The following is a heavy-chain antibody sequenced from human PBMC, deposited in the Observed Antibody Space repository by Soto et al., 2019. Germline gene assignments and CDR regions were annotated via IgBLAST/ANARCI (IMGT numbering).Heavy chain of an antibody. CDR2: ISPHNGNT. CDR3: ARDTGNSFDY. J-gene: IGHJ4*02. CDR1: GYTFNTYF. Sequence: HVQLVQSGGELKKPGASVKVSCNTSGYTFNTYFITWVRQAPGQGLEWMGWISPHNGNTNYAEKFQGRVTMTADTITKTAYMELRNLRIDDTAVYYCARDTGNSFDYWGQGTPVTVSP. V-gene: IGHV1-18*01.